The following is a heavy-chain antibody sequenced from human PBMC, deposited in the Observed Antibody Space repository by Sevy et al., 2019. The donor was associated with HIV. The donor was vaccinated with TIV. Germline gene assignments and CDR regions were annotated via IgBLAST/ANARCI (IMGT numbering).Heavy chain of an antibody. Sequence: ASVKVSCKASGYTFTSYGISWVRQAPGQGLEWMGWIIAYNGNTNYAQKLQGRVTMTTDTSRSTAYMELRSLRSDDTAVYYCARDIVVVIRGGYYYYYGMDVWGQGTTVTVSS. CDR2: IIAYNGNT. CDR1: GYTFTSYG. V-gene: IGHV1-18*01. J-gene: IGHJ6*02. CDR3: ARDIVVVIRGGYYYYYGMDV. D-gene: IGHD3-22*01.